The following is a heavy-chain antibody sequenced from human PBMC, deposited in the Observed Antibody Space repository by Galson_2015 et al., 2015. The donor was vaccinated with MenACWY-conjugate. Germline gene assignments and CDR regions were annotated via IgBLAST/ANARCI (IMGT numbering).Heavy chain of an antibody. V-gene: IGHV3-49*03. D-gene: IGHD2-2*01. CDR1: GFTFGDYL. CDR3: TRAVHRYCSRTNCPLDH. J-gene: IGHJ4*02. Sequence: SLRLSCAASGFTFGDYLMGWFRQTPGKGLEWVGYIQSKNYGANTQYAATVKDRFTISRDDSRSIAYLQMNSLKTEDTAVYYCTRAVHRYCSRTNCPLDHWGQGTLVTVSS. CDR2: IQSKNYGANT.